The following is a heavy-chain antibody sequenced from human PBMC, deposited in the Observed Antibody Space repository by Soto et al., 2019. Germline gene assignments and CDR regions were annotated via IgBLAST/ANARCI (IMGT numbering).Heavy chain of an antibody. CDR3: ARGQANYYYYGMDV. CDR2: ISAYNGNT. V-gene: IGHV1-18*04. J-gene: IGHJ6*02. CDR1: GYTFTSYG. Sequence: ASVKVSCKASGYTFTSYGISWVRQAPGQGLEWMGWISAYNGNTNYAQKLQGRVTMTTDTSTSTAYMEPRSLRSDDTAVYYCARGQANYYYYGMDVWGQGTTVTVSS.